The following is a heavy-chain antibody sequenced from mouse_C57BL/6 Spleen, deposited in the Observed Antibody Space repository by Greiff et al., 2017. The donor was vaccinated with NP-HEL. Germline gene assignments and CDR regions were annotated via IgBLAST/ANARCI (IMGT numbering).Heavy chain of an antibody. J-gene: IGHJ4*01. Sequence: QVHVKQSGAELARPGASVKLSCKASGYTFTSYGISWVKQRTGQGLEWIGEIYPRSGNTYYNEKFKGKATLTEDKSSSTAYMELRSLTSEDSAVYFCARGDESAMDYWGQGTSVTVSS. V-gene: IGHV1-81*01. CDR2: IYPRSGNT. D-gene: IGHD3-3*01. CDR3: ARGDESAMDY. CDR1: GYTFTSYG.